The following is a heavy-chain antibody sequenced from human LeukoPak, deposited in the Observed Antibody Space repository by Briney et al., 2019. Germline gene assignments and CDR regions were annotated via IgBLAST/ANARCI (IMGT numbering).Heavy chain of an antibody. J-gene: IGHJ5*02. CDR1: GYTFTSYW. CDR2: IFPGDSDT. V-gene: IGHV5-51*01. CDR3: ARQPGSGA. D-gene: IGHD1-14*01. Sequence: GESLKISCKGSGYTFTSYWVAWVRKTPGKGLEYMGIIFPGDSDTRYSPSFEGQVTISADKSIDTAYLQWRSLRASDTAMYYCARQPGSGAWGQGTLVTVSA.